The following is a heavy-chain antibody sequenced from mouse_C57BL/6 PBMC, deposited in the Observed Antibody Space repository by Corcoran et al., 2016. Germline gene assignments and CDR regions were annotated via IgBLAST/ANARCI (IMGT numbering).Heavy chain of an antibody. CDR1: GYTFTSYG. V-gene: IGHV1-81*01. J-gene: IGHJ4*01. CDR2: IYPRSGNT. Sequence: QVQLQQSGAELARPGASVKLSCKASGYTFTSYGISWVKQRTGQGLEWIGEIYPRSGNTYYNEKFKGKATLTADKSSSTAYMELRSLTSEDSAVYFCARDYDYDVGYYAMDYWGQGTSVTVSS. D-gene: IGHD2-4*01. CDR3: ARDYDYDVGYYAMDY.